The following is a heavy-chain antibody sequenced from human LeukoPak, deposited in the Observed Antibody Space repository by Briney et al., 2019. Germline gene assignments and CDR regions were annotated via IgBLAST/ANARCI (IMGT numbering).Heavy chain of an antibody. CDR1: GFTSSDYY. CDR3: ARETSWTFDN. CDR2: INSGGTTK. D-gene: IGHD3/OR15-3a*01. J-gene: IGHJ4*02. Sequence: GGSLRLSRAASGFTSSDYYMTWIRQAPGKGLEWVSYINSGGTTKFYADSVKGRFTISRDNAKNSLYLQMSSLRAEDTAVYYCARETSWTFDNWGQGTLVTVSS. V-gene: IGHV3-11*01.